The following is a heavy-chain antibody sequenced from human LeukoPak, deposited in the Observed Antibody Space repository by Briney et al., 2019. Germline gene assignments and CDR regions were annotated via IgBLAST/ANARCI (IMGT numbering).Heavy chain of an antibody. V-gene: IGHV3-30*18. J-gene: IGHJ6*03. D-gene: IGHD3-16*02. Sequence: GGSLRLSCAASGFTFSNYAMHWVRQAPGKGLEWVAVISYDGSNKYYADSVKGRFTISRDNSKNTLYLQMNSLRAEDTAVYYCAKGPGGVIVMDYYYMDVWGKGTTVTVSS. CDR3: AKGPGGVIVMDYYYMDV. CDR1: GFTFSNYA. CDR2: ISYDGSNK.